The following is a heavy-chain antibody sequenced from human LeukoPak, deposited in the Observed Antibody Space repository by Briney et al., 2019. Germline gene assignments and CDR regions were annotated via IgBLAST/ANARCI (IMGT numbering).Heavy chain of an antibody. CDR2: ISSSSSTI. J-gene: IGHJ4*02. Sequence: PGGSLRLSCAASGFTFSSYSMNWVRQAPGKGLEWVSYISSSSSTIYYADSVKGRFTISRDNAKNSLYLQMNSLRDEDTAVYYCARGAYYYDSSGYYSFDYWGQGTLVTVSS. V-gene: IGHV3-48*02. CDR3: ARGAYYYDSSGYYSFDY. D-gene: IGHD3-22*01. CDR1: GFTFSSYS.